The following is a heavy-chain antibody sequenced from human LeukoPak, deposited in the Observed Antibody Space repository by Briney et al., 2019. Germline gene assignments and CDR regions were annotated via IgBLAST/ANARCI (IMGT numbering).Heavy chain of an antibody. V-gene: IGHV4-38-2*02. D-gene: IGHD2-2*01. CDR1: RYSISSGFY. Sequence: PSETLSLTCTVFRYSISSGFYWGWIRQPPGKGLEWIGSIYYSGSTYYNPSLKSRVTISVDTSKNQFSLKLSSVTAADTAVYYCARRYCSSTSCSSFDYWGQGTLVTVSS. CDR3: ARRYCSSTSCSSFDY. J-gene: IGHJ4*02. CDR2: IYYSGST.